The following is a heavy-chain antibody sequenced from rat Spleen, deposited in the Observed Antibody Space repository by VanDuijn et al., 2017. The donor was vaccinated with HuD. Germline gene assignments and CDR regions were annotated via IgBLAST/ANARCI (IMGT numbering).Heavy chain of an antibody. Sequence: EVQLVESGGGLVQPGGSMKLSCAASGFTFSDYYMAWVRQAPTKGLEGVASISSDGGSTYYRDSVKGRFTISRDDAKSTLYLQMNSLRSEDTATYYCARHGVNYGAYNWFAYWGQGTLVTVSS. D-gene: IGHD1-11*01. J-gene: IGHJ3*01. CDR3: ARHGVNYGAYNWFAY. V-gene: IGHV5-22*01. CDR2: ISSDGGST. CDR1: GFTFSDYY.